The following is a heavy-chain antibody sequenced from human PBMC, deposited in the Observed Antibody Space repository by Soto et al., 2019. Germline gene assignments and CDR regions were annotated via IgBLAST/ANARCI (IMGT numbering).Heavy chain of an antibody. CDR3: AGEVVVVPAAAFYGMGV. CDR1: GYTFTGYY. CDR2: INPNSGGT. V-gene: IGHV1-2*04. J-gene: IGHJ6*02. Sequence: QVQLVQSGAEVKKPGASVKVSCKASGYTFTGYYMHWVRQAPGQGLEWMGWINPNSGGTNYAQKCQGWVPMTRDTSISTAYMELSRLRSDDTAVYYCAGEVVVVPAAAFYGMGVWGQGTTVTVSS. D-gene: IGHD2-2*01.